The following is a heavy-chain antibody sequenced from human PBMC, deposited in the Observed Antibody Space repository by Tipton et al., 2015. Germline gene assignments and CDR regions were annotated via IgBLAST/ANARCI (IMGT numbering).Heavy chain of an antibody. V-gene: IGHV4-39*07. CDR3: ACHDYDLLTRDYQTVDY. CDR1: GDSVSSGSYY. CDR2: ISHSGKT. J-gene: IGHJ4*02. D-gene: IGHD3-9*01. Sequence: TLSLTCTVSGDSVSSGSYYWGWIRQPPGKGLEWIGAISHSGKTYSNPSLKSRVTISADTSKNQFSLRLTSVTAADTAVYYCACHDYDLLTRDYQTVDYWGQGTRVTVSS.